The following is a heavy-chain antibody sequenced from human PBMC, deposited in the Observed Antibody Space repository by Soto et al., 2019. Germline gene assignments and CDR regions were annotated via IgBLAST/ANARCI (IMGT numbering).Heavy chain of an antibody. J-gene: IGHJ4*02. CDR2: LYSDDTT. CDR1: GFSVSGVH. Sequence: EVQLVESGGGLVQRGGSLRLSCAVSGFSVSGVHMSWVRQAPGKGLEWASLLYSDDTTYYADSVKGRFIISRDYSTNTLILQLNSLRAEDTAVYYCATVGTLPASVHYWGQGTLVTVSS. CDR3: ATVGTLPASVHY. D-gene: IGHD2-2*01. V-gene: IGHV3-66*01.